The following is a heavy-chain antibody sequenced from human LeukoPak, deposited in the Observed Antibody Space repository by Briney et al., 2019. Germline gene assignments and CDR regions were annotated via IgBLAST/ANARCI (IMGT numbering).Heavy chain of an antibody. CDR2: IYYSGST. V-gene: IGHV4-59*02. Sequence: SETLSLTCTVSGGSVSSYYWSWIPQPPGKGLEWIGYIYYSGSTNYNPSLKSRVTISVDTSKNQFSLKLCSVTAADTAVYYCARERKNIIVITTAIRRNYYGSGSYYPGAFDMWGQGTMVTVS. CDR1: GGSVSSYY. CDR3: ARERKNIIVITTAIRRNYYGSGSYYPGAFDM. D-gene: IGHD3-10*01. J-gene: IGHJ3*02.